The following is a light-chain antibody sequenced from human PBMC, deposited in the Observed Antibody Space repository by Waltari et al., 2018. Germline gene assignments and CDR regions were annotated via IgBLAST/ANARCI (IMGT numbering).Light chain of an antibody. CDR3: CSYAGTTTFVV. V-gene: IGLV2-23*02. CDR1: SSAVGIFNL. Sequence: QSALTPPASVSGSPGQSITLSCTGTSSAVGIFNLVSWYQQHPGKAPKLIISEVNKRPSGVSDRFSGSKSGNTASLTISGLQAEDEADYYCCSYAGTTTFVVFGGGTKLTVL. J-gene: IGLJ2*01. CDR2: EVN.